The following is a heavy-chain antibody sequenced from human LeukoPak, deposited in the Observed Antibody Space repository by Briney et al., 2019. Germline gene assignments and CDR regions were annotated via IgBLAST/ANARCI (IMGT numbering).Heavy chain of an antibody. J-gene: IGHJ4*02. Sequence: GGSLRLSCAASGFTVSGNYVSWVRQAPGKGLEWVSVIYIGGRTYYADSVKGRFTIPRGNSKNTLFLQMRGLRPEDTAIYYCAREGVGYFFDYWGQGALVTVSS. CDR1: GFTVSGNY. CDR2: IYIGGRT. CDR3: AREGVGYFFDY. D-gene: IGHD5-18*01. V-gene: IGHV3-53*05.